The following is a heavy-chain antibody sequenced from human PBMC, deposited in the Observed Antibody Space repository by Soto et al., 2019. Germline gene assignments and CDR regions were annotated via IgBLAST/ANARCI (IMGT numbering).Heavy chain of an antibody. CDR3: AIVVVTVSGTDAIWSVP. CDR1: GYTFTSYG. CDR2: ISAYNGNT. Sequence: ASVKVSCKASGYTFTSYGISWVRQAPGQGLEWMGWISAYNGNTNYAQKLQGRVTMTTDTSTSTAYMELRSLRSDDTAVYYCAIVVVTVSGTDAIWSVPGGQEPRVTV. D-gene: IGHD3-22*01. J-gene: IGHJ5*02. V-gene: IGHV1-18*04.